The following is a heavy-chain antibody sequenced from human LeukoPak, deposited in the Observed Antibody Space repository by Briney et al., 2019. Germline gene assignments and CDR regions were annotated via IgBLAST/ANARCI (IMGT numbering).Heavy chain of an antibody. J-gene: IGHJ4*02. CDR2: ISSSGSPI. Sequence: PGGSLRLPCAASGFTFSDYYMSWIRQAPGKGLEWLSYISSSGSPIYYADSVKGRFTISRDNAKNSLYLQMNSLRAEDTAVYYCARGLRPVAMRNCFDYWGQGILVTVSS. V-gene: IGHV3-11*01. CDR3: ARGLRPVAMRNCFDY. D-gene: IGHD2-2*01. CDR1: GFTFSDYY.